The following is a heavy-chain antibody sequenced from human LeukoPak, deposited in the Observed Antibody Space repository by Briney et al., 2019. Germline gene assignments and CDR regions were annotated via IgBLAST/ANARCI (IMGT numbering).Heavy chain of an antibody. V-gene: IGHV3-15*01. CDR3: TPPLTRVTTFPFDS. J-gene: IGHJ4*02. Sequence: GGSLRLSCAASGITFINAWMNWVRQAPGKGLEWVGRIKSRSDGGTTDYATPVKGRFTISRDDPKATVYLQMDSLKTEDTAVYYCTPPLTRVTTFPFDSGGGGPVATVS. CDR1: GITFINAW. CDR2: IKSRSDGGTT. D-gene: IGHD4-17*01.